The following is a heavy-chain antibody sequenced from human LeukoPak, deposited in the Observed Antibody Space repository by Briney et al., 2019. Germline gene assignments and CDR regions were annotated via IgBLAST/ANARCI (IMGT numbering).Heavy chain of an antibody. CDR1: GFTFSSYA. CDR2: ISHDGSNK. D-gene: IGHD3-16*02. Sequence: GRSLRLSYEASGFTFSSYAMDWVRQAPGKGLEWVAVISHDGSNKYYTDSVKGRFTISRDNSKNTLYLQMNSLRAEDTAVYYCARTWGIAFGGVIAPPGYWGQGTLVTVSS. J-gene: IGHJ4*02. V-gene: IGHV3-30*10. CDR3: ARTWGIAFGGVIAPPGY.